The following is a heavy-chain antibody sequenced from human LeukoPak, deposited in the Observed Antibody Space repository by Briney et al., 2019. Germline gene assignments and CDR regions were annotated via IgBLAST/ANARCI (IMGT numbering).Heavy chain of an antibody. V-gene: IGHV3-7*02. D-gene: IGHD1-26*01. CDR3: ARGGGSYVDY. CDR2: IKEDGSEK. J-gene: IGHJ4*02. CDR1: GFSFSDNW. Sequence: GGSLRLSCAASGFSFSDNWMSWVRQAPGKGLEWVANIKEDGSEKNYVDSVKGRFTISRDNAKNTLYLEMNSLRAEDTAVYYCARGGGSYVDYWGQGTLVTVSS.